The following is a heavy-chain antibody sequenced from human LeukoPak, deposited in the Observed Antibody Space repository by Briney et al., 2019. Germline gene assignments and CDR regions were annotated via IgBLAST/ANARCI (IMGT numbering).Heavy chain of an antibody. CDR3: ARGVWFGELLYFDY. V-gene: IGHV1-69*13. J-gene: IGHJ4*02. Sequence: SVKVSCKASGYTFTNYYMHWVRQAPGQGLEWMGGIIPIFGTANYAQKFQGRVTITADESTSTAYMELSSLRSEDTAVYYCARGVWFGELLYFDYWGQGTLVTVSS. CDR1: GYTFTNYY. CDR2: IIPIFGTA. D-gene: IGHD3-10*01.